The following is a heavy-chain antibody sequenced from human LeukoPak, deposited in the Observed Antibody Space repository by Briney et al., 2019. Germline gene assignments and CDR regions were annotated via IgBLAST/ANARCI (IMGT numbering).Heavy chain of an antibody. Sequence: PGGSLRLSCAASGLTVSSNYMSWVRQAPGKGLEWVSVIYIGGSTYYADSVKGRFTISRDISKNTLYLQMNSLRAEDTAMYYCARLGFVVPAVIFDYWGQGTLVTVSS. CDR2: IYIGGST. V-gene: IGHV3-53*01. CDR1: GLTVSSNY. CDR3: ARLGFVVPAVIFDY. D-gene: IGHD2-2*02. J-gene: IGHJ4*02.